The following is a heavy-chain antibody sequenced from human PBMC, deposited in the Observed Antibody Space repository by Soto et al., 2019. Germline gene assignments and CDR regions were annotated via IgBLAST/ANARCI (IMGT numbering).Heavy chain of an antibody. J-gene: IGHJ6*02. Sequence: GGSLRLSCAASGFTFSSYWMHWVRQAPGKGLVWVSRINSDGSSTSYADSVKGRFTISRDNAKNTLYLQMNSLRAEDTAVYYCATTLDYDFWSGYYGMDVWGQGTTVTVSS. CDR3: ATTLDYDFWSGYYGMDV. D-gene: IGHD3-3*01. CDR1: GFTFSSYW. CDR2: INSDGSST. V-gene: IGHV3-74*01.